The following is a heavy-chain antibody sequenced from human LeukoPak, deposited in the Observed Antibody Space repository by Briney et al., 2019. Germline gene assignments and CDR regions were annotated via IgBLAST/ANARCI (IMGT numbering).Heavy chain of an antibody. Sequence: GGSLRLSCAASGFTFSSYWMGWVRQAPGKGLEWVANIKQDGSEKYYVDSVKGRFTISRDNAKNSLYLQMNSLRAEDTAVYYCARGPQWLVPDWYFDLWGRGTLVTVSS. CDR1: GFTFSSYW. D-gene: IGHD6-19*01. J-gene: IGHJ2*01. CDR2: IKQDGSEK. CDR3: ARGPQWLVPDWYFDL. V-gene: IGHV3-7*01.